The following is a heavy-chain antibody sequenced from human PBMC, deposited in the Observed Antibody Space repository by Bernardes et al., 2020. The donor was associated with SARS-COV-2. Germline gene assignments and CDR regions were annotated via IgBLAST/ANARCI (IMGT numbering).Heavy chain of an antibody. CDR3: ARASGSSKILDY. J-gene: IGHJ4*02. CDR2: IYPADSDT. V-gene: IGHV5-51*01. D-gene: IGHD1-26*01. CDR1: GYSFTTYW. Sequence: GESLKISCKGSGYSFTTYWIGWVRQMPGKGLEWMGIIYPADSDTKYSPSFQGQVTISADKSISTTYLQWSSLKASDTAIYYCARASGSSKILDYWGQGTLVTVSS.